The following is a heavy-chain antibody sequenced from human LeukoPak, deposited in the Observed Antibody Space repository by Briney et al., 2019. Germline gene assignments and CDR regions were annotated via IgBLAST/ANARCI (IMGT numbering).Heavy chain of an antibody. D-gene: IGHD3-22*01. V-gene: IGHV3-23*01. CDR2: ISGSGGST. Sequence: GGSLRLSCAASGFTFSTYAVNWVRQAPGKGLEWVSTISGSGGSTYYADSVKGRFTISRDNSKNTLYLQMNSLRAEDTAVYYCAKDAHRYYDTTGFPDYWGQGTLVTVSS. CDR3: AKDAHRYYDTTGFPDY. J-gene: IGHJ4*02. CDR1: GFTFSTYA.